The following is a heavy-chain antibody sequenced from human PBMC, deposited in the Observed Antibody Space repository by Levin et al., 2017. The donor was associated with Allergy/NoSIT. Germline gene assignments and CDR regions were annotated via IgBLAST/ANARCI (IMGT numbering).Heavy chain of an antibody. D-gene: IGHD5-12*01. CDR3: AKGKYSGHDPMYAFET. CDR1: GFAVSSHY. Sequence: GESLKISCAASGFAVSSHYMTWVRQAPGKGLEWVSVLYSGGSFYYADSVKGRFTISRDNSKNTLYLQMNNLRAEDTALYFCAKGKYSGHDPMYAFETWGQGTTVTVSS. J-gene: IGHJ3*02. V-gene: IGHV3-53*01. CDR2: LYSGGSF.